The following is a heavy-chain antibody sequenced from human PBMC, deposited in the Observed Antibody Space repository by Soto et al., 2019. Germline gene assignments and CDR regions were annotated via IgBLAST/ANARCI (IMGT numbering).Heavy chain of an antibody. Sequence: VHLVESGGGMGQPGGSLRLSCAASEFSFSSYAMHWIRQAPGKGLEWVAVISFDGNIIHYADSVKGRFIISRDNSKNTLYLQMHSLSGEDTAVYYCARTFDTITYYFDYWGQGTLVTVSS. CDR1: EFSFSSYA. V-gene: IGHV3-30-3*01. CDR3: ARTFDTITYYFDY. D-gene: IGHD3-9*01. CDR2: ISFDGNII. J-gene: IGHJ4*02.